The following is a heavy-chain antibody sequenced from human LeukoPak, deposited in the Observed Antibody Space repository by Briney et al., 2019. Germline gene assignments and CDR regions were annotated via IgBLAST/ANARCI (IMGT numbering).Heavy chain of an antibody. CDR1: GGSISSGGYY. CDR3: ARGSYGYNYGNGLDP. V-gene: IGHV4-31*03. D-gene: IGHD5-18*01. Sequence: SQTLSLTCTVTGGSISSGGYYWTWIRQLPGKGLEWIGYIYYSGSTYSNASLKSRIIMSVDASENQFSLNLTSVTAADTAVYYCARGSYGYNYGNGLDPWGHGTLVTVPS. J-gene: IGHJ5*02. CDR2: IYYSGST.